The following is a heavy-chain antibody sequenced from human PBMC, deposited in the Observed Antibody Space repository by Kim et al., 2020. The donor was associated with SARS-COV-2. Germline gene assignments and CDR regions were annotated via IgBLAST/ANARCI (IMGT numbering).Heavy chain of an antibody. D-gene: IGHD2-2*01. V-gene: IGHV3-48*04. CDR1: GFTFSSYS. CDR3: ASQEDRYCSSTSCYEYYYYGMDV. J-gene: IGHJ6*02. Sequence: GGSLRLSCAASGFTFSSYSMNWVRQAPGKGLEWVSYISSSSSTIYYAESVKGRFTISRDNAKNSLYLQMNSLRAEDTAVYYCASQEDRYCSSTSCYEYYYYGMDVWGQGTTVTVSS. CDR2: ISSSSSTI.